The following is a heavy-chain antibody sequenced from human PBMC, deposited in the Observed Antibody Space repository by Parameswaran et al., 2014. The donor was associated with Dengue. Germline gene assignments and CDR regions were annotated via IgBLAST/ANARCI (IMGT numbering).Heavy chain of an antibody. Sequence: WIRQPPGKGLQWVSFISGSGTGTYYADSVKGRFTISRDNSKNTLYLQMESLRTEDTALYYCAKEGEAAGMDVWGQGTTVTVSS. CDR3: AKEGEAAGMDV. J-gene: IGHJ6*02. CDR2: ISGSGTGT. V-gene: IGHV3-23*01. D-gene: IGHD2-15*01.